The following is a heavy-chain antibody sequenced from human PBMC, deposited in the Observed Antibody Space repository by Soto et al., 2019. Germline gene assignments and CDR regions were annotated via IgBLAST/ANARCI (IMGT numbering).Heavy chain of an antibody. V-gene: IGHV3-74*01. J-gene: IGHJ4*02. D-gene: IGHD3-10*01. CDR3: SRETLWFGESPKS. Sequence: EVQLVESGGGSVQTGGSLRISCAASGFTFGSYWMDWVRQAPGKGLVWVSRINGDGRRTTYADSVKGRFTISRDNAKNTLYLKLNSLRADDTAVYYCSRETLWFGESPKSGGPGTLVTVSS. CDR2: INGDGRRT. CDR1: GFTFGSYW.